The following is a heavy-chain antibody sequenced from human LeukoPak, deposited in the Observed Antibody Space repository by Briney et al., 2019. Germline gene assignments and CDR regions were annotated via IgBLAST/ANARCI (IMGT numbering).Heavy chain of an antibody. V-gene: IGHV1-69*04. D-gene: IGHD3-16*02. CDR2: IIPILGMA. Sequence: GASVKVSCKASGGTFSSYAISWVRQAPGQGLEWMGRIIPILGMANYAQKFQGRVTITADKSTSTAYMELSSLRSEDTAVYYCARDVNDYVWGSYPLPWGQGTLVTVSS. CDR1: GGTFSSYA. J-gene: IGHJ5*02. CDR3: ARDVNDYVWGSYPLP.